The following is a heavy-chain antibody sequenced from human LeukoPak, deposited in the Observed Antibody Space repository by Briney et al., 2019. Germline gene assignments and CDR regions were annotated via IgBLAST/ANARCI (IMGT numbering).Heavy chain of an antibody. V-gene: IGHV3-74*01. CDR2: INSDGRST. J-gene: IGHJ5*02. CDR3: ARDNLITTTGVEFDP. CDR1: GFTFSSHW. Sequence: GGSLRLSCVASGFTFSSHWMHWVRQTPGKGLVWISRINSDGRSTSYADSVKGRFTISRDNAKSTLFLQMNSLRAEDTAVYYCARDNLITTTGVEFDPWGQGTLVTVSS. D-gene: IGHD1-1*01.